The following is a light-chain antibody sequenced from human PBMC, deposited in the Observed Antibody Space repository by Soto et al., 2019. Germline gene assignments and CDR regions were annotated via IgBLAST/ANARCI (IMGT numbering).Light chain of an antibody. Sequence: QSALTQPASVSGSPGQSITISCTGTSSDVGSYNLVSWYQQHPGKAPKLMIYEGSKRPSGVSTRFSGSKSGNTASLTISGREAEDEDDYYCCSYAGSSTLVFGGGTQLTVL. CDR2: EGS. J-gene: IGLJ2*01. V-gene: IGLV2-23*01. CDR1: SSDVGSYNL. CDR3: CSYAGSSTLV.